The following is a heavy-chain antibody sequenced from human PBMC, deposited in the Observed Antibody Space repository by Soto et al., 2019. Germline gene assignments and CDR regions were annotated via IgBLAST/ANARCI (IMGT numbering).Heavy chain of an antibody. V-gene: IGHV3-7*03. CDR2: IKQDGSEN. CDR1: GFTFSGYW. J-gene: IGHJ3*02. CDR3: ARRGRRSGNYADAFDI. D-gene: IGHD1-26*01. Sequence: GGSLRLSCAASGFTFSGYWMSWARQAPGKGLEWVANIKQDGSENYFVDSVKGRFTISRDNAKNSLYLQMNSLKTDDTAVYYCARRGRRSGNYADAFDIWGQGTMVTVSS.